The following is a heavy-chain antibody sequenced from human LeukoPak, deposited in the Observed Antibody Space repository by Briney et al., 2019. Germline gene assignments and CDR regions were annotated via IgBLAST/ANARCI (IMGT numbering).Heavy chain of an antibody. Sequence: PGGSLSLSXAASGFTFDDYAMHWVRQSPGKGLEWLSLISWDGGSTYYADSVKGRFTISRDNSKNSLYLQMNSLRAEDTALYYCAKDSEGGTYYFDYWGQGTLVTVSS. CDR3: AKDSEGGTYYFDY. D-gene: IGHD1-1*01. J-gene: IGHJ4*02. V-gene: IGHV3-43D*04. CDR1: GFTFDDYA. CDR2: ISWDGGST.